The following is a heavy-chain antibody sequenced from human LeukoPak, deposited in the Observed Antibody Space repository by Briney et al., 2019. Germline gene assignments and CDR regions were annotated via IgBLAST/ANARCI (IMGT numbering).Heavy chain of an antibody. J-gene: IGHJ5*02. V-gene: IGHV3-30-3*01. D-gene: IGHD3-10*01. CDR2: ISYDGSNK. CDR3: ARDLVVRGVTDWFDP. Sequence: GGSLRLSCAASGFTFSSYAMHWVRQAPGKGLEWVAVISYDGSNKYYADSVKGRFTISRDNSKNTLYLQMNSLRAEDTAVYYCARDLVVRGVTDWFDPWGQGTLVTVSS. CDR1: GFTFSSYA.